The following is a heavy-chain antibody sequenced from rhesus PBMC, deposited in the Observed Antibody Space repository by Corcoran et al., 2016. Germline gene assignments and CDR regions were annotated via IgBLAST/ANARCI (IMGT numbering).Heavy chain of an antibody. V-gene: IGHV4S14*01. CDR2: IYGSGGSN. D-gene: IGHD3-34*01. CDR1: GGSISGYYY. Sequence: QVQLQESGPGLVKPSETLPPTCAVSGGSISGYYYWIWIRQPPGKGLVWIGSIYGSGGSNYLSPSLKSRVTLSVDTSKNQFSLTLSSVTAADTAVYYCARSYGVAYYFDYWGQGVLVTVSS. CDR3: ARSYGVAYYFDY. J-gene: IGHJ4*01.